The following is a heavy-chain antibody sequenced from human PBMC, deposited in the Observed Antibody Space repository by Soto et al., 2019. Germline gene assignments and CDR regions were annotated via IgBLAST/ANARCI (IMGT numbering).Heavy chain of an antibody. CDR2: ISRSGTSI. V-gene: IGHV3-48*03. D-gene: IGHD2-15*01. CDR1: GLTFSAFE. Sequence: GGSLRLSCAASGLTFSAFEMNWVRQAPGKGLEFVSYISRSGTSIYYADSVKGRFTISRDNAKNSLYLQMNSLRAEDTAVYYCLSLLGCCGAAICPAGYWGRGTLVTVSS. CDR3: LSLLGCCGAAICPAGY. J-gene: IGHJ4*02.